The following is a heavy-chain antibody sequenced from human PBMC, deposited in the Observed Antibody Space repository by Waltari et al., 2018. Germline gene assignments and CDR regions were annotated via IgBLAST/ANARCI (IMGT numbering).Heavy chain of an antibody. CDR2: INPNTGNP. CDR3: ASGGFLEWLLPLDY. D-gene: IGHD3-3*01. CDR1: GYTFTSYA. V-gene: IGHV7-4-1*02. J-gene: IGHJ4*02. Sequence: QVQRVQSGSELKKPGASVKVSCKASGYTFTSYAMNWVRQAPGQGLEWMGWINPNTGNPTYAQGFTGRFFFSLDTSVSTAYLQISSLKAEDTAVYYCASGGFLEWLLPLDYWGQGTLVTVSS.